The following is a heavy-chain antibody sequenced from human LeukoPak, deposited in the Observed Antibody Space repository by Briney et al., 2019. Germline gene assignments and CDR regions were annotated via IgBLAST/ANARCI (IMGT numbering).Heavy chain of an antibody. D-gene: IGHD6-13*01. CDR2: INPSGGST. V-gene: IGHV1-46*01. J-gene: IGHJ4*02. Sequence: ASVKVSCKASGYTFTGYYMHWVRQAPGQGLEWMGWINPSGGSTSYAQKFQGRVTMTRDTSTSTVYMELSSLRSEDTAVYYCARDRRIAAGTTTIPQYWGQGTLVTVSS. CDR3: ARDRRIAAGTTTIPQY. CDR1: GYTFTGYY.